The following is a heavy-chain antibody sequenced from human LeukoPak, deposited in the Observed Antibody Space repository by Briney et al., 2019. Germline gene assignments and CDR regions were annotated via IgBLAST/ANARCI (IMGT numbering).Heavy chain of an antibody. Sequence: GEFLRLSCAASGFAFSTYGMHWVRQAPGKGLEWVSSISSSSSYIYYADSVKGRFTISRDNAKNSLYLQMNSLRAEDTAVYYCARAFRDTDGQWGQGTLVTVSS. CDR1: GFAFSTYG. J-gene: IGHJ4*02. V-gene: IGHV3-21*01. CDR3: ARAFRDTDGQ. D-gene: IGHD3-10*01. CDR2: ISSSSSYI.